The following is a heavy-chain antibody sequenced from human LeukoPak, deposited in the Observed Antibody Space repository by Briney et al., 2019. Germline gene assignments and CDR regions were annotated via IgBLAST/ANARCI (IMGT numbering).Heavy chain of an antibody. Sequence: PGGSLRLSCAASGFTFSSYSMNWVRQAPGKGLEWVSSISSSSNIYYADSVKGRFAISRGNAKNSLYLQMNSLRAEDTAVYYCARGAGYCTSTSCHLWSDYWGQGTLVTVSS. V-gene: IGHV3-21*06. CDR1: GFTFSSYS. D-gene: IGHD2-2*01. CDR2: ISSSSNI. J-gene: IGHJ4*02. CDR3: ARGAGYCTSTSCHLWSDY.